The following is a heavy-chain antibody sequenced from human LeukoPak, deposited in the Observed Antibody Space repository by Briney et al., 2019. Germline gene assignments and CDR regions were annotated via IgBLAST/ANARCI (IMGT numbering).Heavy chain of an antibody. J-gene: IGHJ6*02. V-gene: IGHV1-69*13. CDR3: TTRSCGAGACSSSFYFYYGLHF. Sequence: SVKVSCKASGDSISKFAVSWVRQAPGQGPQWMGGIIPIFGTADYAQKFQGRVTITADEATSTTYMELSSLKSEDTAIYYCTTRSCGAGACSSSFYFYYGLHFWGQGTTVSVSS. CDR2: IIPIFGTA. D-gene: IGHD2-21*02. CDR1: GDSISKFA.